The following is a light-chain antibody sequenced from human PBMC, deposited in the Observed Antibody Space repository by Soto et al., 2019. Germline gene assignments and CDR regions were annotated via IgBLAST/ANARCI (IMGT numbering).Light chain of an antibody. Sequence: QSVLTQPASVSGSPGQSITIPCTGTSSDVGGYNYVSWYQHHPGKAPKLMIFVVSNRPSGVSNRFSGSKSGNTASLTISGLQPEDEADYYCSSYTTSNTRQIVFGTGTKLTVL. V-gene: IGLV2-14*03. CDR2: VVS. CDR3: SSYTTSNTRQIV. J-gene: IGLJ1*01. CDR1: SSDVGGYNY.